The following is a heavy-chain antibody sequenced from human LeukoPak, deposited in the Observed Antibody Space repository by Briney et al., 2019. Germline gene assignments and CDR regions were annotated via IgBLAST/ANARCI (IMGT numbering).Heavy chain of an antibody. J-gene: IGHJ3*02. D-gene: IGHD2-15*01. CDR1: GFTFSNAW. V-gene: IGHV3-15*01. CDR2: IKSKTDGGTT. Sequence: PGGSLRLSCAASGFTFSNAWMSWVRQAPGKGLEWVGRIKSKTDGGTTDYAAPVKGRFTISRDDSKNTLYLQMNSLRAEDTAVYYCAKELPGFIVVVVAAPNDAFDIWGQGTMVTVSS. CDR3: AKELPGFIVVVVAAPNDAFDI.